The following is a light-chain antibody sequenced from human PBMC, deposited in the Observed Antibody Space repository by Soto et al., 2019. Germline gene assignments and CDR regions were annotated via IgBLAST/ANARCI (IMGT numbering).Light chain of an antibody. V-gene: IGKV1-33*01. CDR2: DAL. CDR1: QDISNS. J-gene: IGKJ5*01. Sequence: DIQMTQSPSSLSASVGDRVTITCQASQDISNSLNWYQQKPGEAPKLLIYDALNLETGVPSRFSGSGSGTDFTFSISSLQPEDIATYYCQQYGSLPITFGHGTRLEIK. CDR3: QQYGSLPIT.